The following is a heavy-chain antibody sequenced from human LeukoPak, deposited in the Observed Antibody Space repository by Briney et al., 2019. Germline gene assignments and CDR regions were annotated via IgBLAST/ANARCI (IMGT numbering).Heavy chain of an antibody. CDR3: ARDTYFDY. J-gene: IGHJ4*02. CDR1: GYTFTDFY. Sequence: ASVKVSCKASGYTFTDFYMNWVRQAPGQGLEWMGIINPSGASTRYAQKFQGRVTMTRDTSTSTVYMELSSLRSEDTAVYYCARDTYFDYWGQGTLVTVSS. V-gene: IGHV1-46*01. CDR2: INPSGAST.